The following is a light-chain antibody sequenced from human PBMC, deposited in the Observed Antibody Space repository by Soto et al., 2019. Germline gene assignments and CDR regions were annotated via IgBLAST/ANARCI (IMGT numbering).Light chain of an antibody. V-gene: IGKV1-5*01. CDR2: DAS. Sequence: DIQMTQSPSTLSASVGDRVTITCRARQSISIWLAWYQQKPGKAPKLLIYDASILDSGVPSRFSGSGSGTEFTLTISSLQPDDFATYFCQQFNSYPITFGQGTRLEIK. CDR1: QSISIW. CDR3: QQFNSYPIT. J-gene: IGKJ5*01.